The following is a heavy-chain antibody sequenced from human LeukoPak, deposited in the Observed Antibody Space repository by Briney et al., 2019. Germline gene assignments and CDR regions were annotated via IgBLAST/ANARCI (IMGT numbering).Heavy chain of an antibody. J-gene: IGHJ4*02. D-gene: IGHD6-13*01. CDR3: AKDFEQQLGVDY. CDR1: GFTFSSYG. Sequence: PGGSLRLSCAASGFTFSSYGMHWVRQVPGKGLEWVAFIRYDGSNKYYADSVKGRFTISRDNSKNTLYLQMNSLRAEDTAVYYCAKDFEQQLGVDYWGQGTLVTVSS. CDR2: IRYDGSNK. V-gene: IGHV3-30*02.